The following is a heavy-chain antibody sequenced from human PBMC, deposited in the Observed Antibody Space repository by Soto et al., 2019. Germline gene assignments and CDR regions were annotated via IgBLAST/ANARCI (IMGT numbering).Heavy chain of an antibody. CDR2: ISAYNGNT. V-gene: IGHV1-18*01. D-gene: IGHD6-19*01. Sequence: ASVKVSCKASGYTFTSYGISWVRQAPGQGLEWMGWISAYNGNTNYAQKLQGRVTMTTDTSTSTAYMELRSLRSDDTAVYYCARSGIAVVGTYYFDYWGQGTLVTVSS. CDR3: ARSGIAVVGTYYFDY. CDR1: GYTFTSYG. J-gene: IGHJ4*02.